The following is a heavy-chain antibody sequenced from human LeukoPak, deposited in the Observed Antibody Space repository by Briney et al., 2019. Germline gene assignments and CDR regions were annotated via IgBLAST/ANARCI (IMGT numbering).Heavy chain of an antibody. J-gene: IGHJ4*02. D-gene: IGHD6-13*01. CDR2: INAGNGNT. V-gene: IGHV1-3*01. CDR3: ASSSSWYPFDVDY. Sequence: GASVKVSCKASGYTFTSYAMHWVRQAPGQRLEWMGWINAGNGNTKYSQEFQGRVTITRDTSASTAYMELSSLRSEDTAVYYCASSSSWYPFDVDYWGQGTLVTVSS. CDR1: GYTFTSYA.